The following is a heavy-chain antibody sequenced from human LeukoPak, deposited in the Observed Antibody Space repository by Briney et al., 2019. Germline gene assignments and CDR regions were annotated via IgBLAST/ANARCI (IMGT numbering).Heavy chain of an antibody. J-gene: IGHJ4*02. Sequence: PGGSLILSCAASGFTFSNYAMTWVRQAPGKGLEWVSALSGDGGITYYADSVKGRFTISRDNSKNTLYLQMNSLRAEDTAVYYCAKNSGGSCYQAIGYWGQGTLVTVSS. CDR1: GFTFSNYA. V-gene: IGHV3-23*01. CDR3: AKNSGGSCYQAIGY. D-gene: IGHD2-15*01. CDR2: LSGDGGIT.